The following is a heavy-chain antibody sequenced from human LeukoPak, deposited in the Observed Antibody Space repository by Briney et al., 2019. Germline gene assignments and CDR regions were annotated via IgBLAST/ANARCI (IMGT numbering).Heavy chain of an antibody. CDR2: ISGSGGST. CDR3: AKDRSIVATCFDY. D-gene: IGHD5-12*01. CDR1: GFTFSGYA. J-gene: IGHJ4*02. Sequence: AGTLRLSCAASGFTFSGYAMSWIRQAPGKGLEWVSAISGSGGSTYYADSVKGRFTISRDNSKNTLYLQMNSLRAEDTAVYYCAKDRSIVATCFDYWGQGTLVTVSS. V-gene: IGHV3-23*01.